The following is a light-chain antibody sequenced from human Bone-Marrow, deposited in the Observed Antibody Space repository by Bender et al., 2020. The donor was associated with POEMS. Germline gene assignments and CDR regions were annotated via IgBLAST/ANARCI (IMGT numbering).Light chain of an antibody. CDR3: SSYAGSNNYV. Sequence: QSALTQPASVSASPGQSITISCTGTSSDVGGYNYVSWYQQHPGKAPKLMIYEVSKRPSGVPDRFSGSKSGNTASLTVSGLQAEDEADYYCSSYAGSNNYVFGTGTKVTVL. V-gene: IGLV2-8*01. J-gene: IGLJ1*01. CDR1: SSDVGGYNY. CDR2: EVS.